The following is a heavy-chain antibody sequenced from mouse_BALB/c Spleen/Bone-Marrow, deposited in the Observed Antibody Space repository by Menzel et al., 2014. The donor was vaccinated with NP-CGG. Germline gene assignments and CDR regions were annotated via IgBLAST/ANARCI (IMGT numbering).Heavy chain of an antibody. J-gene: IGHJ2*01. V-gene: IGHV1-69*02. Sequence: VKLMESGAELVRPGASVKLSCKASGYTFSSYWINWVNRRPGQGLEWIGNIYPSDSYTNYSQKFKDKATLTVDKSSSTAYMQLSSPTSEDSAVYYCTRGSYDLDYWGQGTTLTVSS. D-gene: IGHD2-3*01. CDR2: IYPSDSYT. CDR3: TRGSYDLDY. CDR1: GYTFSSYW.